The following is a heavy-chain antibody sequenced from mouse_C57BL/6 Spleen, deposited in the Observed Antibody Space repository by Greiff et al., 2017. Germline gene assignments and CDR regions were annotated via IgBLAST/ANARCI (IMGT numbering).Heavy chain of an antibody. CDR2: IDPSDSET. Sequence: QVQLKQPGAELVRPGSSVKLSCKASGYTFTSSWMHWVKQRPIQGLDWIGNIDPSDSETHYNQKFKDKATLPVDKSSSTAYLQLRSLTSEDAAVYYCARLRYYGSTPWYLDVWGTGSPVTVSS. D-gene: IGHD1-1*01. J-gene: IGHJ1*03. CDR1: GYTFTSSW. V-gene: IGHV1-52*01. CDR3: ARLRYYGSTPWYLDV.